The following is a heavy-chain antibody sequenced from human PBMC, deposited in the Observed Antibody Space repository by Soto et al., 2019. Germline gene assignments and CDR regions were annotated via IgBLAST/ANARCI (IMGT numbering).Heavy chain of an antibody. V-gene: IGHV3-33*01. J-gene: IGHJ6*02. CDR2: IWYDGSNK. CDR1: GFTFSSYG. D-gene: IGHD5-12*01. CDR3: ARDLREMATITGAYYYYYYGMDV. Sequence: PGGSLRLSCAASGFTFSSYGMHWVRQAPGKGLEWVAVIWYDGSNKYYADSVKGRFTISRDNSKNTLYLQMNSLRAEDTAVYYCARDLREMATITGAYYYYYYGMDVWGQGTTVTVSS.